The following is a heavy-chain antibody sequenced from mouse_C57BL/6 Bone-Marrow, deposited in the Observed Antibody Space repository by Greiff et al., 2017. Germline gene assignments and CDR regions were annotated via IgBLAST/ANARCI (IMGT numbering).Heavy chain of an antibody. D-gene: IGHD4-1*01. J-gene: IGHJ3*01. CDR2: IDPSDSYT. CDR3: ARLGPFAY. CDR1: GYTFTSYW. V-gene: IGHV1-59*01. Sequence: QVQLQQPGAELVRPGSSVKLSCKASGYTFTSYWMHWVKQRPGQGLEWIGVIDPSDSYTNYNQKFKGKATLTVDTSSSTAYMQLSSLTSEDSAVYYCARLGPFAYWGQGTLVTVSA.